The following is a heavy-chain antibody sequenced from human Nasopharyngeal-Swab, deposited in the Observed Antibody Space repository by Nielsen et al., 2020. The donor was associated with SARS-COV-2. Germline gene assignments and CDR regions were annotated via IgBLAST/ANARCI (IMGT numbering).Heavy chain of an antibody. D-gene: IGHD2-15*01. Sequence: ASVKVSCKASGYTFTGYYMHWVRQAPGQGLEWMGRINPNSGGTNYAQKFQGRVTMTRDTSTSTVYMELSSLRSEDTAVHYCARDSGYCSGGSCYPGDYWGQGTLVTVSS. J-gene: IGHJ4*02. CDR1: GYTFTGYY. CDR3: ARDSGYCSGGSCYPGDY. CDR2: INPNSGGT. V-gene: IGHV1-2*06.